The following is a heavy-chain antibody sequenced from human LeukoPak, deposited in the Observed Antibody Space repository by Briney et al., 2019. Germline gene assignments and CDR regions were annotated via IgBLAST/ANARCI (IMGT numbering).Heavy chain of an antibody. CDR3: ARRPSTGPFYYYYYYMDV. V-gene: IGHV4-39*07. J-gene: IGHJ6*03. Sequence: SETLSLTCTVSGGSISSSSYYWGWIRQPPGKGLEWIGSIYYSGSTYYNPSLKSRVTISVDTSKNQFSLKLSSVTAADTAVYYCARRPSTGPFYYYYYYMDVWGKGTTVTVSS. D-gene: IGHD2-2*01. CDR2: IYYSGST. CDR1: GGSISSSSYY.